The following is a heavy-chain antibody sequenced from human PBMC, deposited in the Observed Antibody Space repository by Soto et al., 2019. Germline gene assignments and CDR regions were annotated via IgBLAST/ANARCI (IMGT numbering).Heavy chain of an antibody. CDR2: IRSKTHSYAT. J-gene: IGHJ4*02. CDR3: TRSGGSYSFGY. CDR1: GFTLSGSA. Sequence: EVQLVESGGGLVQPGESLKLSCAASGFTLSGSAVHWGRQASGKGLEWVGRIRSKTHSYATEYIASVKGRFNMSRDDSNNTAYLQMNGLKTDDTAVYYCTRSGGSYSFGYWVQGTLVTVSA. D-gene: IGHD1-26*01. V-gene: IGHV3-73*02.